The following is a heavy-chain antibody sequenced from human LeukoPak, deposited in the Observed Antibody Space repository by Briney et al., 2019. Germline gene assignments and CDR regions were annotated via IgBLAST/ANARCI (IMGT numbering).Heavy chain of an antibody. Sequence: GGSLRLSCAASGFTFSSYAMSWVRQAPGKGPEWVSSISSNSDTIAYAEPAKGRFTVSRDNTINSLYLQMDSLRVEDTALYYCLTSSFDHWGQGTLVTVSS. V-gene: IGHV3-9*01. J-gene: IGHJ4*02. CDR2: ISSNSDTI. CDR3: LTSSFDH. CDR1: GFTFSSYA.